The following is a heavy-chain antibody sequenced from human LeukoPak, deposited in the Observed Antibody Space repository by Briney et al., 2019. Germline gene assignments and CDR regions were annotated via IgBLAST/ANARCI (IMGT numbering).Heavy chain of an antibody. CDR2: INPNSGDT. CDR1: GCTFTDYY. CDR3: ARDLGYDSSGYHY. Sequence: ASVKVSCKASGCTFTDYYMHWVRQAPGQGLEWMGWINPNSGDTNYAQKFQGRVTMTRDTSISTAYMELSRLRSDDTAVHYCARDLGYDSSGYHYWGQGTLVTVSS. D-gene: IGHD3-22*01. J-gene: IGHJ4*02. V-gene: IGHV1-2*02.